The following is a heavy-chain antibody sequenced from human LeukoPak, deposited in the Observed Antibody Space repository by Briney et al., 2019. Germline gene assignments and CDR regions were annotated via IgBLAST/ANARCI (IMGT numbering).Heavy chain of an antibody. J-gene: IGHJ4*02. CDR2: INSDGSTT. D-gene: IGHD3-10*01. Sequence: GGSLRLSCAASGFTFSAYSMNWVRQAPGKGLEWVSRINSDGSTTTYADSVKGRFTISRDNAKNTVYLQMNSLRAEDTAVYYCARQGVDYWGQGTLVTVSS. V-gene: IGHV3-74*01. CDR3: ARQGVDY. CDR1: GFTFSAYS.